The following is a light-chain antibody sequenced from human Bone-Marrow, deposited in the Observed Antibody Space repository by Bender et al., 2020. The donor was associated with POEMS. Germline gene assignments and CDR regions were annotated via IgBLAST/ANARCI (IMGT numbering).Light chain of an antibody. CDR3: QVWHRSSDHYV. Sequence: SYVLTQPPSVSVAPGKTATITCGGDNIGTKSVHWYQQRPGQAPALVIYSDSDRPSGIPERFSGSNSGNTATLTISRVEAGDEADYYCQVWHRSSDHYVFVTGTKVTVL. CDR1: NIGTKS. CDR2: SDS. V-gene: IGLV3-21*04. J-gene: IGLJ1*01.